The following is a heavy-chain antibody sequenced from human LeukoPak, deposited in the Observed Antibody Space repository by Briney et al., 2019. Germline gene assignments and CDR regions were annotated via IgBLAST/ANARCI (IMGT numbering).Heavy chain of an antibody. V-gene: IGHV4-34*01. D-gene: IGHD2-2*01. J-gene: IGHJ4*02. CDR3: ASHCSSTSCDKVFDY. CDR1: GGSFSDYY. Sequence: SETLSLTCAVYGGSFSDYYWSWIRQPPGKGLEWIGEINHSGSTNYNPSLKSRVTISVDTSKNRFSLELSSVTAADTAVYYCASHCSSTSCDKVFDYWGQGTLVTVSS. CDR2: INHSGST.